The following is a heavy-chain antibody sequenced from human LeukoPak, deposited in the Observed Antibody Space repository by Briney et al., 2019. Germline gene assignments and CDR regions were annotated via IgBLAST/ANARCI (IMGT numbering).Heavy chain of an antibody. CDR1: GYTFTSYA. CDR2: IIPIFGTA. Sequence: GASVKVSCKASGYTFTSYAISWVRQAPGQGLEWMGGIIPIFGTANYAQKFQGRVTITADESTSTAYMELSSLRSEDTAVYYCARALWFGESYYYYYYMDVWGKGTTVTISS. CDR3: ARALWFGESYYYYYYMDV. J-gene: IGHJ6*03. V-gene: IGHV1-69*13. D-gene: IGHD3-10*01.